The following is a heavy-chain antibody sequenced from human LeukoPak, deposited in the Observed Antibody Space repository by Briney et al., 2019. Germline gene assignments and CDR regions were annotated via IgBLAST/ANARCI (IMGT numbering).Heavy chain of an antibody. V-gene: IGHV1-2*06. CDR1: GYTFTGYY. Sequence: ASVKVSCKASGYTFTGYYMHWLRQAPGQGLEWMGRINPNSGGTNYAQKFQGRVTMTRDTSISTAYMELSRLRSDDTAVYYCAREDPTIFCPYWGQGTLVTVSS. D-gene: IGHD3-9*01. CDR3: AREDPTIFCPY. CDR2: INPNSGGT. J-gene: IGHJ4*02.